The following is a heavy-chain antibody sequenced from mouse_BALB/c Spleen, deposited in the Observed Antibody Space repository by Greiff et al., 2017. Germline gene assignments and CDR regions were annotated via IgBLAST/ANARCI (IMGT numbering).Heavy chain of an antibody. J-gene: IGHJ3*01. CDR1: GYSFTGYN. D-gene: IGHD2-1*01. Sequence: EVKLQESGPELEKPGASVKISCKASGYSFTGYNMNWVKQSNGKSLEWIGNIDPYYGGTSYNQKFKGKATLTVDKSSSTAYMQLKSLTSEDSAVYYCAIYYGKGAWFAYWGQGTLVTVSA. V-gene: IGHV1-39*01. CDR3: AIYYGKGAWFAY. CDR2: IDPYYGGT.